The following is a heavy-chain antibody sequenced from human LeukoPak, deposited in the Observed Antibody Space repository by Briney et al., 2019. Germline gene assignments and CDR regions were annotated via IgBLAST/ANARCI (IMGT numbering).Heavy chain of an antibody. D-gene: IGHD3-3*01. V-gene: IGHV3-48*03. Sequence: PGGSLRLSCAASGFTFSSYEMNWVRRAPEKGQEWVSYISSSGSIIYYADSVKGRFTISRDNAKNSLYLQMNSLKTEDTAVYYCTTDYDFWSGLHDYWGQGTLVTVSS. CDR1: GFTFSSYE. CDR3: TTDYDFWSGLHDY. CDR2: ISSSGSII. J-gene: IGHJ4*02.